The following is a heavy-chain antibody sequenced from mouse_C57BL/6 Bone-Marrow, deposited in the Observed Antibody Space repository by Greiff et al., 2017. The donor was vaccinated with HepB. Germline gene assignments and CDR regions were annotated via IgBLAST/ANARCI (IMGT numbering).Heavy chain of an antibody. J-gene: IGHJ2*01. CDR3: ARDRFDYYFDY. Sequence: EVQGVESGGDLVKPGGSLKLSCVASGFTFSTSGMSWVRQTPDKRLEWVATINTGGTYTYYPDSVKGRFTISKDTAKSTLFLQMSSLKSEDRAIYYCARDRFDYYFDYWGQGTTLTVSS. CDR2: INTGGTYT. V-gene: IGHV5-6*01. CDR1: GFTFSTSG. D-gene: IGHD2-14*01.